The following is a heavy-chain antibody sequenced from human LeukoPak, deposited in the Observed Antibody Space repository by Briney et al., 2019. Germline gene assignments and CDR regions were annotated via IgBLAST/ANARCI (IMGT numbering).Heavy chain of an antibody. CDR3: ARTLRPDIVVVVAAMEWFDP. CDR1: RFTFLNDYQ. Sequence: PGGSLRLSCAASRFTFLNDYQMSWIRQAPGKGLEWVSYISSNGNTIHYADSVKGRFTISRDNAKNSVYLQMNSLRAEDTAVYYCARTLRPDIVVVVAAMEWFDPWGQGTLVTVSS. D-gene: IGHD2-15*01. V-gene: IGHV3-11*04. J-gene: IGHJ5*02. CDR2: ISSNGNTI.